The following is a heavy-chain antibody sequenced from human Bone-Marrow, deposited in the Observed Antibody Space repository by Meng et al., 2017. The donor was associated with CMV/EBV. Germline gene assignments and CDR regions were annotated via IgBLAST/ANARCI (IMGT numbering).Heavy chain of an antibody. CDR2: ISAYNGNT. CDR1: GYSSTSYG. D-gene: IGHD4-23*01. J-gene: IGHJ4*02. V-gene: IGHV1-18*01. Sequence: ASVKVSCKASGYSSTSYGISWVRHAPGHGLEWMGWISAYNGNTNYAQKLQGRVTMTTDTSTSTAYMELRSLRSEDTAVYYCVRDLGSTPEIFFDDWGQGTRVTVSS. CDR3: VRDLGSTPEIFFDD.